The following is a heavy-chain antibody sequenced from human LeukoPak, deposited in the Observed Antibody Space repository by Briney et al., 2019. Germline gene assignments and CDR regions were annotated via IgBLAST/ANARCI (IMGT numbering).Heavy chain of an antibody. CDR1: GGSISSYY. V-gene: IGHV4-59*12. CDR2: IYYSGST. J-gene: IGHJ3*02. Sequence: SETLSLTCTVSGGSISSYYWSWIRQPPGKGLEWIGYIYYSGSTNYNPSLKSRVTISVDTSKNQFSLKLSSVTAADTAVYYCARDCSGGSCYDDDAFDIWGQGTMVTVSS. D-gene: IGHD2-15*01. CDR3: ARDCSGGSCYDDDAFDI.